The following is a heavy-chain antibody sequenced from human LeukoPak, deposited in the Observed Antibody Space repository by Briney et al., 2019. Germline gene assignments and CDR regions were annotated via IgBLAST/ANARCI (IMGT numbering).Heavy chain of an antibody. V-gene: IGHV3-30*02. J-gene: IGHJ5*02. D-gene: IGHD6-25*01. Sequence: PGGSLRLSCSAPGFTFSSYGMHWVRQAPGKGLGWVAFIRYDGSNKYYADSVKGRFTISRDNSKNTLYLQMNSLRAEDTAVYYCAKEAASPPEDWFDPWGQGTLVTVSS. CDR1: GFTFSSYG. CDR3: AKEAASPPEDWFDP. CDR2: IRYDGSNK.